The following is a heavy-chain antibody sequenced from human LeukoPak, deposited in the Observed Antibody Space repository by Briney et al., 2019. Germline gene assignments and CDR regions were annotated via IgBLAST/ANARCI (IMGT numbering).Heavy chain of an antibody. J-gene: IGHJ4*02. CDR2: ISWDGGST. D-gene: IGHD1-26*01. Sequence: GGSLRLSCAASGFTFDDYAMHWVRQAPGKGLEWVSFISWDGGSTYYADSVKGRFTITRDNSKNSLYLQMNSLRAEDTALYYCAKDRRSGSYRDLEGYFDYWGQGTLVTVSS. V-gene: IGHV3-43D*03. CDR3: AKDRRSGSYRDLEGYFDY. CDR1: GFTFDDYA.